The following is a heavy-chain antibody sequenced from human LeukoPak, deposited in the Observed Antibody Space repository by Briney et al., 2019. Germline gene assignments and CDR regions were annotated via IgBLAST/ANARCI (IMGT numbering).Heavy chain of an antibody. Sequence: GGSLRLSCAASGFTFSSYAMSWVRQAPGKGLEWVSAVSGSGGSTYCADSVKGRFTISRDNSKNTLYLQMNSLRAEDTAVYYCAKFVVVITVDYFDYWGQGTLVTVSS. D-gene: IGHD3-22*01. V-gene: IGHV3-23*01. CDR1: GFTFSSYA. CDR2: VSGSGGST. J-gene: IGHJ4*02. CDR3: AKFVVVITVDYFDY.